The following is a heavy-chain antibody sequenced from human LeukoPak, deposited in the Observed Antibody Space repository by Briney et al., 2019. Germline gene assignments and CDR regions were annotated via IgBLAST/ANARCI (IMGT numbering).Heavy chain of an antibody. Sequence: GASVKVSCKASGYTFTSYGISWVRQAPGQGLEWMGGIIPIFGTANYAQKFQGRVTITTDESTSTAYMELSSLRSEDTAVYYCARYYSNNFYYYYYMDVWGKGTTVTVSS. CDR1: GYTFTSYG. V-gene: IGHV1-69*05. J-gene: IGHJ6*03. CDR2: IIPIFGTA. D-gene: IGHD4-11*01. CDR3: ARYYSNNFYYYYYMDV.